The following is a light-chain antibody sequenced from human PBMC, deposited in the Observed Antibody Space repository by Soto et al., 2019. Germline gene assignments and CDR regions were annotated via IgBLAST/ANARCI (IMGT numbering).Light chain of an antibody. CDR2: EAS. J-gene: IGLJ3*02. CDR1: STDFVSYNR. CDR3: YSYAGRNIWV. Sequence: QSALTQPPSVSGSPGQSVTISCTGTSTDFVSYNRVSWYQQPPGTAPKLIIYEASNRPSGVPDRFSGSKSGNTASLTISGLQAADEADYYCYSYAGRNIWVFGGGTKLTVL. V-gene: IGLV2-18*02.